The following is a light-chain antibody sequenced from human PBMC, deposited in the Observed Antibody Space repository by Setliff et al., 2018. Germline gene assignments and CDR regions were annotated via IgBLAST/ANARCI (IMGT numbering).Light chain of an antibody. J-gene: IGLJ1*01. CDR1: SSDVGGYNY. CDR2: DVS. V-gene: IGLV2-11*01. Sequence: QSALTQPRSVSGSPGQSVTISCTGTSSDVGGYNYVSWYQQHPGKAPKLMIYDVSKRPSGVSNRFSGSKSGNTASLTISGLQAEDEADYYCSSYTSSSTGVFGTGTKVT. CDR3: SSYTSSSTGV.